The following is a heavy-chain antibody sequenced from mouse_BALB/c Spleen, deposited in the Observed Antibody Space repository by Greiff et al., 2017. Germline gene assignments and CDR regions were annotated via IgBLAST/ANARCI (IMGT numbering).Heavy chain of an antibody. J-gene: IGHJ1*01. Sequence: EVKLVESGGGLVKPGGSLKLSCAASGFAFSSYDMSWVRQTPEKRLEWVAYISSGGGSTYYPDTVKGRFTISRDNAKNTLYLQMSSLKSEDTAMYYCARHYYDYDWYFDVWGAGTTVTVSS. CDR3: ARHYYDYDWYFDV. V-gene: IGHV5-12-1*01. CDR2: ISSGGGST. CDR1: GFAFSSYD. D-gene: IGHD2-4*01.